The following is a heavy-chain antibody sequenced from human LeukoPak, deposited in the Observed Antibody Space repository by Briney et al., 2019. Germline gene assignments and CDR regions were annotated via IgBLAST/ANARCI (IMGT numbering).Heavy chain of an antibody. V-gene: IGHV3-7*03. CDR3: AKAGSSGYQPGFYWYFDL. J-gene: IGHJ2*01. Sequence: PGGSLRLSCAASGFNFRAYWMSWARQAPGKGLEWVASLNQDADREYYVDSVKGRFTISRDNSKNTLYLQMNSLRAEDTAVYYCAKAGSSGYQPGFYWYFDLWGRGTLVTVSS. CDR2: LNQDADRE. D-gene: IGHD3-22*01. CDR1: GFNFRAYW.